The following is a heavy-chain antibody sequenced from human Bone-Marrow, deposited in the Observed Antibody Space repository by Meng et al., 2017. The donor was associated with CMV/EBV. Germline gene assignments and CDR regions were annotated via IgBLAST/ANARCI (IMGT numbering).Heavy chain of an antibody. CDR1: GFTFSSYW. D-gene: IGHD1-26*01. J-gene: IGHJ4*02. V-gene: IGHV3-74*01. CDR3: ARDVSPNIVGATPWSY. Sequence: GGSLRLSCAASGFTFSSYWMHWVRQAPGKGLVWVSRINSDGSSTSYADSVKGRFTISRDNAKSSLYLQVNSLRAEDTAVYYCARDVSPNIVGATPWSYWGQGTLVTVSS. CDR2: INSDGSST.